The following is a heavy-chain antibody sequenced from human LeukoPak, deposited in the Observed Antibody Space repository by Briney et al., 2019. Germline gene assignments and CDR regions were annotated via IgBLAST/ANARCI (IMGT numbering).Heavy chain of an antibody. Sequence: ASVKVSCKASGYKFSSYGISWVRQAPGQGLEWMGWISAYNGNTNYAQNFQGRVTMTRDTSTSTVYMELSSLRSEDTAVYYCARGYYGSGSIGAFDIWGQGTMVTVSS. J-gene: IGHJ3*02. CDR1: GYKFSSYG. CDR2: ISAYNGNT. D-gene: IGHD3-10*01. V-gene: IGHV1-18*01. CDR3: ARGYYGSGSIGAFDI.